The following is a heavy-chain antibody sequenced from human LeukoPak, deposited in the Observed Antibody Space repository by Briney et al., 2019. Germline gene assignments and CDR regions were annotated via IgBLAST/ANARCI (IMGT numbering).Heavy chain of an antibody. J-gene: IGHJ5*02. Sequence: SETLSLTFTVSGGSISSYYWSWIRQPPGKGLEWIGYIYYSGSTYYNPSLKSRVTISVDRSKNQFSLKLSSVTAADTAVYYCASKGTYGDYDWFDPWGQGTLVTVSS. CDR3: ASKGTYGDYDWFDP. D-gene: IGHD4-17*01. CDR2: IYYSGST. V-gene: IGHV4-59*12. CDR1: GGSISSYY.